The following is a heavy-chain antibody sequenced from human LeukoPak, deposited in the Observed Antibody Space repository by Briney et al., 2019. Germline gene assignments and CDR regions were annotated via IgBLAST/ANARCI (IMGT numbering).Heavy chain of an antibody. V-gene: IGHV3-30*02. D-gene: IGHD6-6*01. CDR1: GFTFSNYG. Sequence: PGGSLRLSCAASGFTFSNYGMHWVRQAPGKGLEWVTFIRYDGRNTYYADSVKGRFTISRDNSKNTLYLQMNSLRAEDTAVYYCTRLGIAPRDFDYWGQGTLVTVSS. CDR2: IRYDGRNT. CDR3: TRLGIAPRDFDY. J-gene: IGHJ4*02.